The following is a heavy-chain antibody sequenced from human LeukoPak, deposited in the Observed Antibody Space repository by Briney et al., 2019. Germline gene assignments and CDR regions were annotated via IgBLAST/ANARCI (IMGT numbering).Heavy chain of an antibody. V-gene: IGHV1-2*02. CDR2: INPNSGDT. D-gene: IGHD3-16*01. CDR3: ARGTLLIYYGMDV. Sequence: ASVKVSCKASGYTFTGYYMHWVRQAPGQGLEWMGWINPNSGDTKYAQKFQGRVTMTRDTSISTAYMELSRLRSDDTAVYYCARGTLLIYYGMDVWGQGTTVTVSS. CDR1: GYTFTGYY. J-gene: IGHJ6*02.